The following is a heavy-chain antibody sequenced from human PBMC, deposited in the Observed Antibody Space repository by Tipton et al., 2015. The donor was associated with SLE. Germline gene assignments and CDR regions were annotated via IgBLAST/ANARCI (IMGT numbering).Heavy chain of an antibody. V-gene: IGHV3-9*03. D-gene: IGHD1-26*01. J-gene: IGHJ5*02. CDR2: ITWNSEII. Sequence: SLRLSCAASGFSFDNYAMYWVRQVPGKGLEWVSGITWNSEIIGYGDFVKGRFTISRDNAKNSLYLQMDSLRPEDMAVYYCVKDRRVWGSGSFNGADSWGQGTLVTVSS. CDR3: VKDRRVWGSGSFNGADS. CDR1: GFSFDNYA.